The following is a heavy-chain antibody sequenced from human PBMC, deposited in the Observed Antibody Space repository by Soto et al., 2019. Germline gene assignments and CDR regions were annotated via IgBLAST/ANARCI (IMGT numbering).Heavy chain of an antibody. Sequence: EVQLVESGGGLVQPGGSLRLSCAASGFTVSSNYMSWVRQAPGKGLEWVSVIYSGGSTYYADSVKGRFTISRDNSKKQLYLQMNRLSAEDTAVYYCARDGGDYGFDSCGQGTLVTVSS. CDR1: GFTVSSNY. V-gene: IGHV3-66*01. J-gene: IGHJ4*02. CDR2: IYSGGST. D-gene: IGHD2-21*02. CDR3: ARDGGDYGFDS.